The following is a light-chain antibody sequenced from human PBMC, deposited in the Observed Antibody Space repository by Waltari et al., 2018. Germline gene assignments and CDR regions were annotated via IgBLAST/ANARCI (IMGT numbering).Light chain of an antibody. CDR1: SSDIGTYNY. J-gene: IGLJ1*01. CDR3: SSYGGTNNFYV. CDR2: EVS. Sequence: QSALTQPPSASGSPGQSVPISCTGTSSDIGTYNYVSWYQQHPDKAPKVMIYEVSKRPSGVPGRFSGSKSGNTASLTVSGLQADDEADYYCSSYGGTNNFYVFGTGTKVTVL. V-gene: IGLV2-8*01.